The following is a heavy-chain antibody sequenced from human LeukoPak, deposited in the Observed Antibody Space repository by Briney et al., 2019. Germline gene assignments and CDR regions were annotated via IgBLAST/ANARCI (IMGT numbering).Heavy chain of an antibody. Sequence: KPSETLSLTCTVSGGSISSYYWSWIRQPPGKGLEWIGYIYYSGSTNYNPSLKSRVTISVDTSKNQFSLKLSSVTAADTAVYYCARGNYDILTGYYYFDYWGQGTLVTVSS. V-gene: IGHV4-59*01. CDR2: IYYSGST. J-gene: IGHJ4*02. D-gene: IGHD3-9*01. CDR1: GGSISSYY. CDR3: ARGNYDILTGYYYFDY.